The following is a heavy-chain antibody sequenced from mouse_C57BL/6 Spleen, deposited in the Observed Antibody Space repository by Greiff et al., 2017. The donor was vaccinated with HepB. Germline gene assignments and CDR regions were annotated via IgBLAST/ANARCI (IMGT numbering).Heavy chain of an antibody. Sequence: EVQLMESGEGLVKPGGSLKLSCAASGFTFSSYAMSWVRQTPEKRLEWVAYISSGGDYIYYADTVKGRFTISRDNARNTLYLQMSSLKSEDTAMYYCTREGYYGSSRPFAYWGQGTLVTVSA. CDR3: TREGYYGSSRPFAY. D-gene: IGHD1-1*01. CDR1: GFTFSSYA. V-gene: IGHV5-9-1*02. J-gene: IGHJ3*01. CDR2: ISSGGDYI.